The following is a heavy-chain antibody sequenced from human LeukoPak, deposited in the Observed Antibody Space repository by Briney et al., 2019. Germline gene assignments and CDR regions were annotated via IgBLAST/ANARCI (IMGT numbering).Heavy chain of an antibody. J-gene: IGHJ4*02. CDR2: IYSGAAT. V-gene: IGHV3-53*01. CDR3: ARIIVGAAADYFDY. CDR1: GFTVSSNY. Sequence: GGSLRLSCAASGFTVSSNYMSWVRQAPGKGLECVSAIYSGAATSYADSVKGRFTISRDNSKNTLYLQMNSLRAEDTALYYCARIIVGAAADYFDYWGQGTLVTVSS. D-gene: IGHD1-26*01.